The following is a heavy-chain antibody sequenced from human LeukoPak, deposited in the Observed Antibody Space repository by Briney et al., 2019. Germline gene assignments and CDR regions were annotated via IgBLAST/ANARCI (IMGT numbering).Heavy chain of an antibody. CDR3: ARDYDFWSANNWFDP. J-gene: IGHJ5*02. V-gene: IGHV1-18*01. CDR1: GYTFTSYG. Sequence: ASVKVSCKASGYTFTSYGISWVRQAPGQGLEWMGWISAYNGNTNYAQKLQGRVTMTTDTPTSTAYMELRSLRSDDTAVYYCARDYDFWSANNWFDPWGQGTLVTVSS. CDR2: ISAYNGNT. D-gene: IGHD3-3*01.